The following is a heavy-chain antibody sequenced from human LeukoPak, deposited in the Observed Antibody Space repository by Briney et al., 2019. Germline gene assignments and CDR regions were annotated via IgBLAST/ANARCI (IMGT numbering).Heavy chain of an antibody. D-gene: IGHD1-26*01. V-gene: IGHV3-21*01. CDR2: ISSSSNYI. J-gene: IGHJ5*02. CDR3: ARGATDTTRWFGP. CDR1: GFTFSTYN. Sequence: GGSLRLSCAASGFTFSTYNMNWVRQAPGKGLEWVSSISSSSNYIYYADSVKGRFTISRDNAKNSLYLQMNDLRAEDTAAYYCARGATDTTRWFGPWGQGTLVTVSS.